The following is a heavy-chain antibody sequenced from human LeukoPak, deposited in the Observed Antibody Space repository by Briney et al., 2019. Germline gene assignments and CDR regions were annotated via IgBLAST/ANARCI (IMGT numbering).Heavy chain of an antibody. J-gene: IGHJ5*02. CDR2: IYTSGST. D-gene: IGHD2-8*02. CDR1: GGSLSSGSYY. Sequence: SQTLSLTCTVSGGSLSSGSYYWGWLRQPAGKGLGWIGRIYTSGSTNYNPSLKSRVTISEDTSNNQFSLKLSSVTAPDTAVYYCARDHTPGGLENWFDPWGQGTLVTVSS. V-gene: IGHV4-61*02. CDR3: ARDHTPGGLENWFDP.